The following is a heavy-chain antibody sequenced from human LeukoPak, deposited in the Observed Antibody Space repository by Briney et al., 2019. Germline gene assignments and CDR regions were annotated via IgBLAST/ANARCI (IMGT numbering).Heavy chain of an antibody. D-gene: IGHD5-24*01. CDR1: GFRFSDYG. J-gene: IGHJ4*02. CDR2: IRDDENTK. Sequence: PKRYLRLSCAAAGFRFSDYGVQWVSQDPGKGLEREASIRDDENTKYYVDSVKGRFTVSRDNSKNTLYLQMDRLRADDTAVYYCAKENTRDGYRHFHKWGQGTLVTASS. CDR3: AKENTRDGYRHFHK. V-gene: IGHV3-30*02.